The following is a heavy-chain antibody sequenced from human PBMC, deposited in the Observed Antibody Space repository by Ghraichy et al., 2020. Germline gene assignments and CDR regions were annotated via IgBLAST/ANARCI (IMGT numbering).Heavy chain of an antibody. D-gene: IGHD4-11*01. CDR1: GVSVSSYY. CDR2: IYNSGTT. CDR3: ARAGGPGGGYGNPFAY. J-gene: IGHJ4*02. Sequence: SETLSLTCTVSGVSVSSYYWNWIRQPAGKGLEWIGRIYNSGTTNYNPSLKSRVTMSVDTSTNHFSLKLSSVTAADTAVYYCARAGGPGGGYGNPFAYWGQGILGTVSS. V-gene: IGHV4-4*07.